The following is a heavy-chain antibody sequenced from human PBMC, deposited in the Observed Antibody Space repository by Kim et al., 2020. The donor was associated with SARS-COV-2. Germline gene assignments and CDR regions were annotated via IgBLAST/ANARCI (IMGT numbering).Heavy chain of an antibody. CDR1: GFTFSSYE. D-gene: IGHD2-2*01. Sequence: GGSLRLSCAASGFTFSSYEMNWVRQAPGKGLEWVSYIGRSGNTIYYADSVKGRFAISRDNARNSLYLQMNSLRAEDTALYYCTSIDSVVAPAAKAIDYWGQGTPVTVSS. CDR2: IGRSGNTI. J-gene: IGHJ4*02. CDR3: TSIDSVVAPAAKAIDY. V-gene: IGHV3-48*03.